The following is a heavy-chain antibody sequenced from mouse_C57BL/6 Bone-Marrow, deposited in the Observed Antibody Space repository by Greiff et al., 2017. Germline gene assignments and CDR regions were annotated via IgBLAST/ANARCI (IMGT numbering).Heavy chain of an antibody. V-gene: IGHV1-81*01. CDR3: ARYYYYGSSYVGFDY. CDR1: GYTFTSYG. J-gene: IGHJ2*01. D-gene: IGHD1-1*01. CDR2: IYPRSGNT. Sequence: VQLQQSGAELARPGASVKLSCKASGYTFTSYGISWVKQRTGQGLEWIGEIYPRSGNTYYNEKFKGKATLTADKSSSTAYMELRSLTSEDSAVYFCARYYYYGSSYVGFDYWGQGTTLTVSS.